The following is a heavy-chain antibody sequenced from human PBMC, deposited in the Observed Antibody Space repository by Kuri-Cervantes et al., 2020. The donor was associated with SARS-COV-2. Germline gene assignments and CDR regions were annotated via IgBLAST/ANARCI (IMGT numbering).Heavy chain of an antibody. CDR2: IYYSGST. Sequence: SETLSLTCTVSGGSISSYYWSWIRQPPGKGLEWIGYIYYSGSTNCNPSLKSRVTISVDTSKNQFSLKLSSVTAADTAVYYCARGGYGDYLSWGQGTLVTVSS. V-gene: IGHV4-59*01. D-gene: IGHD4-17*01. CDR1: GGSISSYY. CDR3: ARGGYGDYLS. J-gene: IGHJ5*02.